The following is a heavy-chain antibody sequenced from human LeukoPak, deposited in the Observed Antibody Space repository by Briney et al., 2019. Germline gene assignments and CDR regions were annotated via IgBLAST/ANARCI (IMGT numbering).Heavy chain of an antibody. Sequence: GGSLRLSCAASGFTFSSYAMSWVRQAPGKGLEWVSAISGSGGSTYYADSVKGRFTISRDNSKNTLYLQMNSLRADDTAVYYCAKDDYYDSSAYDYWGQGTLVTVSS. CDR1: GFTFSSYA. D-gene: IGHD3-22*01. CDR3: AKDDYYDSSAYDY. V-gene: IGHV3-23*01. CDR2: ISGSGGST. J-gene: IGHJ4*02.